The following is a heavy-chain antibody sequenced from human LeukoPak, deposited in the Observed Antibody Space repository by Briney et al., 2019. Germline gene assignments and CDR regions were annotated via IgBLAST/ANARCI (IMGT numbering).Heavy chain of an antibody. J-gene: IGHJ5*02. Sequence: SGPTLVKPTQTLTLTCTFSGFSLSTSGVGVGWIRQPPGKALEWLALIYWDDDKRYSPSLKSRLTITKDTSKNQVVLTMTNMDPVDTATYYCAHRGIAVAPRGFDPWGQGTLVTVSS. CDR3: AHRGIAVAPRGFDP. D-gene: IGHD6-19*01. CDR1: GFSLSTSGVG. V-gene: IGHV2-5*02. CDR2: IYWDDDK.